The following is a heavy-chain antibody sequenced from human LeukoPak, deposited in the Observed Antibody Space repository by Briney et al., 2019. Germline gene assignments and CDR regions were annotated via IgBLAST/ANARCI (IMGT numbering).Heavy chain of an antibody. CDR3: AKDSYSNGDF. CDR2: IKNDGAVK. Sequence: GGSLTLSCAASGFTFSYHWMTWVRQAPGKGLEWVANIKNDGAVKNYVDSVKGRFTISRDNAKNSLYLQMNSLRAEHTAVYSCAKDSYSNGDFWGQGVLVTVSS. J-gene: IGHJ4*02. V-gene: IGHV3-7*01. D-gene: IGHD6-25*01. CDR1: GFTFSYHW.